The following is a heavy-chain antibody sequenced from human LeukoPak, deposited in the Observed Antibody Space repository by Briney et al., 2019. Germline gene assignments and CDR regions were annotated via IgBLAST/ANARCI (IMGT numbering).Heavy chain of an antibody. Sequence: GGSLRLSCAASGFTFSSYWMRWVRQAPGKGLVWVSRINSDGSSTSYADSVKGRFTISRDNFKNTVYLQMNSLRAEDTGMYYCASERNDDFWSGFFSFDNWGQGTLVTVSS. D-gene: IGHD3-3*01. CDR2: INSDGSST. J-gene: IGHJ4*02. V-gene: IGHV3-74*01. CDR1: GFTFSSYW. CDR3: ASERNDDFWSGFFSFDN.